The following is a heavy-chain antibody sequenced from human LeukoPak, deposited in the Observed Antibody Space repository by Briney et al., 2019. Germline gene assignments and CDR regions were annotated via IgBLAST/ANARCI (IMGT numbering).Heavy chain of an antibody. D-gene: IGHD2-2*01. Sequence: GESLRLSCAASGFTFSTYWMSWVRQAPGKGLEWVANIKQDGSEKNYVDSAKGRFTISRDNAKNSLFLQMNSLRAEDTAVYYCARDRGYCRGTTCYAYYFDSWGQGTLVTVSS. CDR1: GFTFSTYW. J-gene: IGHJ4*02. V-gene: IGHV3-7*01. CDR3: ARDRGYCRGTTCYAYYFDS. CDR2: IKQDGSEK.